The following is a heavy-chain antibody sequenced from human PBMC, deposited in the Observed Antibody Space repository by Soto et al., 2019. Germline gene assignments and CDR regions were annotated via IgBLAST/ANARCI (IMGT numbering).Heavy chain of an antibody. CDR1: SGSISSTNW. D-gene: IGHD2-15*01. Sequence: QVQLQELGPGLVKPSGTLSLTCAVSSGSISSTNWWSWVRQPPGKGLEWIGEIYHGGSTNYNPSLKSRVTISVDKSKNYFSLELSSVTAADTAVYYCARGSRYCSGGTCYRDLDVWGKGTTVTVSS. J-gene: IGHJ6*04. V-gene: IGHV4-4*02. CDR3: ARGSRYCSGGTCYRDLDV. CDR2: IYHGGST.